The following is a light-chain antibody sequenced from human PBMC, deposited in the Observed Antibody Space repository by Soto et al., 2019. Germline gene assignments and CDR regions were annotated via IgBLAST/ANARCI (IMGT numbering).Light chain of an antibody. V-gene: IGKV3D-15*01. Sequence: VLTQSPATLSVSPWERATLSCRASQSVNIYLAWYQQKPGQAPRLLIFGASSRATGIPARFSGSGSGTEFNLTISSLQSEDFAVYFCQQYDDWLRLTFGGGTKVDIK. CDR2: GAS. CDR1: QSVNIY. CDR3: QQYDDWLRLT. J-gene: IGKJ4*01.